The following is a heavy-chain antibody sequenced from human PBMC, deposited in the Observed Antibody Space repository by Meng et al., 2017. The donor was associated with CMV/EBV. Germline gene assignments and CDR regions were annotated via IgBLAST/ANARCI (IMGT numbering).Heavy chain of an antibody. CDR3: ARGKGITIVGVVISTVYYYYGMDV. V-gene: IGHV4-34*01. D-gene: IGHD3-3*01. Sequence: GSLRLSCAVHGGSFSGYYWSWIRQPPGKGLEWIGEINHSGSTNYNPSLKSRVTISVDTSKNQCSLKLSSVTAADTAVYYSARGKGITIVGVVISTVYYYYGMDVWGQGTTVTVSS. J-gene: IGHJ6*02. CDR1: GGSFSGYY. CDR2: INHSGST.